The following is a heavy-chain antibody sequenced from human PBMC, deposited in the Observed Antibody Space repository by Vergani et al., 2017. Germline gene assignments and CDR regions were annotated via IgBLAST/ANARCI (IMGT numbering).Heavy chain of an antibody. D-gene: IGHD6-13*01. CDR2: IYTSGST. J-gene: IGHJ6*03. Sequence: QVQLQESGPGLVKPSETLSLTCTVSGYSISSGYYWGWIRQPPGKGLEWIGRIYTSGSTNYNPSLKSRVTMSVDTSKTQFSLKLSSVTAADTAVYYCARGLAAGTYYYYYYYMDVWGKGTTVTVSS. V-gene: IGHV4-38-2*02. CDR1: GYSISSGYY. CDR3: ARGLAAGTYYYYYYYMDV.